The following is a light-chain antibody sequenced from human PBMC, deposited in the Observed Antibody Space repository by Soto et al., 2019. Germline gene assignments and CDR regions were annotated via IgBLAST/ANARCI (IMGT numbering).Light chain of an antibody. CDR2: GAS. Sequence: EIVMTQSPGPMSVSPGERANSSCRASQSVSSNLAWYQQKPGQAPRLLIYGASTRATGIPARFSGSGSGTEFTLTISSLQSEDFAVYYCQQYNNWPVTVGPGSKVD. V-gene: IGKV3D-15*01. J-gene: IGKJ3*01. CDR1: QSVSSN. CDR3: QQYNNWPVT.